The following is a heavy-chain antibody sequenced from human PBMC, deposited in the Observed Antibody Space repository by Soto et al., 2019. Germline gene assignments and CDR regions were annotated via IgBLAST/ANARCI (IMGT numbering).Heavy chain of an antibody. D-gene: IGHD1-26*01. Sequence: ASVKVSCKASGYTFTSYGISWVRQAPGQGLEWMGWISAYNGNTNYAQKLQGRVTMTTDTSTSTAYMELRSLRSDDTAVYYCARVGDSGGYQYIFDYGGQGSLVIVSS. J-gene: IGHJ4*02. CDR3: ARVGDSGGYQYIFDY. V-gene: IGHV1-18*01. CDR2: ISAYNGNT. CDR1: GYTFTSYG.